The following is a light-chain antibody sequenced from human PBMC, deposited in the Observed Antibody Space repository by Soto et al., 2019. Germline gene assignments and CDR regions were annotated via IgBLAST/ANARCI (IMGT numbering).Light chain of an antibody. CDR1: GRDIGAYDY. Sequence: QSVLTQPPSASGTPGQRVTISCSGSGRDIGAYDYVSWYQQHPGKAPKLLIYGVKSRPSGVSYRFSASKSAFTASLTISGLQAEDEAHYYCSSYTTSYFYVFGPGTKLTVL. CDR2: GVK. V-gene: IGLV2-14*01. CDR3: SSYTTSYFYV. J-gene: IGLJ1*01.